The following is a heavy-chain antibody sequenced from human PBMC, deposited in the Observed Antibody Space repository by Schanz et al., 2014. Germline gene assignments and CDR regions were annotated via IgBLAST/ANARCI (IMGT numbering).Heavy chain of an antibody. J-gene: IGHJ2*01. D-gene: IGHD3-16*01. CDR1: GYTFTSYS. CDR2: ITAYNGDT. Sequence: QVQLVQSGTEVKKPGASVKVSCKASGYTFTSYSMHWVRHAPGQGLEWMGWITAYNGDTNYAQKVQGRVTMTTDASTGTAYMELRSLRSDDTAHYYCVRVPSRDVSFDLWGRGTLVTVSS. CDR3: VRVPSRDVSFDL. V-gene: IGHV1-18*04.